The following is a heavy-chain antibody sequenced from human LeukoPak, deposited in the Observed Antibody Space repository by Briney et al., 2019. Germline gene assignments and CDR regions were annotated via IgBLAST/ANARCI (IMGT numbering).Heavy chain of an antibody. CDR3: ARAAPYSDYSYYYYMDV. CDR1: GFTFSSYR. CDR2: INSDGSST. Sequence: GGSLRLSCAASGFTFSSYRMHWVRQAPGKGLVWVSRINSDGSSTSYADSVKGRFTISRDNAKNTLYLQMNSLRAEDTAVYYCARAAPYSDYSYYYYMDVWGKGTTVTVSS. D-gene: IGHD4-17*01. J-gene: IGHJ6*03. V-gene: IGHV3-74*01.